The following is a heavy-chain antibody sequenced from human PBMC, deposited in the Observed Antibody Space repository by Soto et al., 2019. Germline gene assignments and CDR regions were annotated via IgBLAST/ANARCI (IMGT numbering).Heavy chain of an antibody. CDR2: VSPPFRTS. V-gene: IGHV1-69*01. CDR3: ARVLYYGSGSYSPYGMEV. J-gene: IGHJ6*02. CDR1: GVSFNNNG. Sequence: QVQLVQSGAEVKKPGSSVKVSCKTSGVSFNNNGIGWVRQAPGHGLEWMGGVSPPFRTSNYARKFQGGISITADASTGTVNMELSSLTSEDTAQYYCARVLYYGSGSYSPYGMEVWGQGTTVTVSS. D-gene: IGHD3-10*01.